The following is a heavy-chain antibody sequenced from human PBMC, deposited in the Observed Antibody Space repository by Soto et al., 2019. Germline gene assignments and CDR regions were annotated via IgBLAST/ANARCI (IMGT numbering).Heavy chain of an antibody. CDR3: ARAYYDILTGLDYGMDV. D-gene: IGHD3-9*01. J-gene: IGHJ6*02. CDR2: ISNDGSKK. CDR1: GFTFSSYV. V-gene: IGHV3-30-3*01. Sequence: QVQLVESGGGVVQPGRSLRLSCAASGFTFSSYVMHWVRQAPGKGLEWVAVISNDGSKKYYADSVKGRFTISRDNSKNKLYLQMNSLRVEDTAVYYCARAYYDILTGLDYGMDVWGQGTTVTVSS.